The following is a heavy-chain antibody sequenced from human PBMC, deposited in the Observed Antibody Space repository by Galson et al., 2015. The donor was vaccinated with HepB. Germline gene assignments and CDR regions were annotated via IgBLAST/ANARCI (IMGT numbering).Heavy chain of an antibody. CDR1: GYTFTSYA. Sequence: SVKVSCKASGYTFTSYAMHWVRQAPGQRLEWMGWINAGNGNTKYSQKFRGRVTITRDTSASTAYMELSSLRSEDTAVYYCARAKRGQQLGWFDPWGQGTLVTVSS. CDR3: ARAKRGQQLGWFDP. V-gene: IGHV1-3*01. CDR2: INAGNGNT. D-gene: IGHD6-13*01. J-gene: IGHJ5*02.